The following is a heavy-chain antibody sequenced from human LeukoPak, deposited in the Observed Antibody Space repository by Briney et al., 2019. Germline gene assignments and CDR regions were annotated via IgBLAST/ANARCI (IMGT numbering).Heavy chain of an antibody. J-gene: IGHJ4*02. D-gene: IGHD5-12*01. Sequence: SETLSLTCTVSGGSIRGYCWSWIRQPPGRGLEWIGYIYTSGSTNYNPSLKSRVTISVDTSKNRFSLKLSSVTAADTAVYYCARSDYSGYDFNFDSWGQGTLVTVSS. V-gene: IGHV4-4*09. CDR2: IYTSGST. CDR3: ARSDYSGYDFNFDS. CDR1: GGSIRGYC.